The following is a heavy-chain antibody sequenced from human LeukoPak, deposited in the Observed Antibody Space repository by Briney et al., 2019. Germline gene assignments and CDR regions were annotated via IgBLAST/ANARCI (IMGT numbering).Heavy chain of an antibody. CDR2: IHYSGNT. D-gene: IGHD6-13*01. J-gene: IGHJ6*02. Sequence: SETLSLTCTVSGGSISGNNYYWGWIRQPPGKGLELIGTIHYSGNTHYNSSLKGRVTISVDTSKNQFSLKLSSVTAADTAVYYCMRQPSAAASNFYYGLDVWGQGATVTVSS. CDR3: MRQPSAAASNFYYGLDV. CDR1: GGSISGNNYY. V-gene: IGHV4-39*01.